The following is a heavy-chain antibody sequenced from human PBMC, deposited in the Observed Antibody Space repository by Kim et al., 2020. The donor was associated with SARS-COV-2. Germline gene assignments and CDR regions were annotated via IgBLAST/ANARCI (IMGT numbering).Heavy chain of an antibody. CDR2: INHSGGT. J-gene: IGHJ3*02. CDR1: GGSFSGYY. D-gene: IGHD2-2*01. V-gene: IGHV4-34*01. CDR3: ARAPLVVVPAAMRGAFVI. Sequence: SETLSLTCAVYGGSFSGYYWTWIRQPPGKGLEWIGEINHSGGTNYNPSLKSRVTISVDTSKNQFSLKLSSVTAADTAVYYCARAPLVVVPAAMRGAFVICGQGKRVTASS.